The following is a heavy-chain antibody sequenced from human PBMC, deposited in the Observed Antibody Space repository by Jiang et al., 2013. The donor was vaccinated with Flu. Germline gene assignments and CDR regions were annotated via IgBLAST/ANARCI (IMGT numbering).Heavy chain of an antibody. CDR2: NHSGST. D-gene: IGHD3-22*01. J-gene: IGHJ3*02. V-gene: IGHV4-34*01. Sequence: NHSGSTNDNSSLKSRVTISVDTSKNQFSLKLSSVTAADTAVYYCARAMRGGYYYDSSGYYLNRGDAFDIWGQGTMVTVSS. CDR3: ARAMRGGYYYDSSGYYLNRGDAFDI.